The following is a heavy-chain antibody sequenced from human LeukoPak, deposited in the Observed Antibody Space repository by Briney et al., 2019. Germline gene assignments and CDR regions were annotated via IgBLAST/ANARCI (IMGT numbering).Heavy chain of an antibody. Sequence: WASVKVSCKASGYSFTSNYIHWVRQAPGQGLEWMGMIYPRDGSTSYAQKFQGRVTVTRDTSTSTVHMELSGLRSEDTAVYYCARDHEAFDYWGQGTLVTVSS. CDR3: ARDHEAFDY. J-gene: IGHJ4*02. CDR1: GYSFTSNY. V-gene: IGHV1-46*01. CDR2: IYPRDGST.